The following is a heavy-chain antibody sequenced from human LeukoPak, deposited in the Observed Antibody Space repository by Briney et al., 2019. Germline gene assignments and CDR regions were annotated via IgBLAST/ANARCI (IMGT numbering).Heavy chain of an antibody. CDR1: GVSFSGYY. J-gene: IGHJ4*02. CDR2: INHSGST. Sequence: SETLSLTCAVYGVSFSGYYWSWIRQPPGKGLEWIGEINHSGSTNYNPSLKSRVTISVDTSKNQFSLNLSSVTAADTAVYYCARRIWYHDILTAYNIWGQGTPVTVSS. CDR3: ARRIWYHDILTAYNI. D-gene: IGHD3-9*01. V-gene: IGHV4-34*01.